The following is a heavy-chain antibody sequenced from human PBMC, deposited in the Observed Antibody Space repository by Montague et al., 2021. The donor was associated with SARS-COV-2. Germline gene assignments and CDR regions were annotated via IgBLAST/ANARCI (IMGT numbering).Heavy chain of an antibody. V-gene: IGHV4-38-2*02. J-gene: IGHJ4*02. CDR2: SDHSGIT. D-gene: IGHD4/OR15-4a*01. CDR3: ARVISAVAGANFYFDY. CDR1: GGSISSGSY. Sequence: SETLSLTCTVSGGSISSGSYWGWIRQPPGKGLEWIGTSDHSGITYYSPSLQSRVTISLDTSKNQFSLILDSVTASDTAMYYCARVISAVAGANFYFDYWGQGTLVTVSS.